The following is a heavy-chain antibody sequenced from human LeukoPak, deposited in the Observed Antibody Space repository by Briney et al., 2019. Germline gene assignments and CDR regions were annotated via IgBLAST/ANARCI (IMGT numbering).Heavy chain of an antibody. CDR1: GDSVSGDRAV. V-gene: IGHV6-1*01. J-gene: IGHJ4*02. D-gene: IGHD2-2*01. CDR2: TYYRSKWNN. CDR3: ARDAPGQSYFDY. Sequence: SQTLSLTCAISGDSVSGDRAVWNWIRQSPSRGLEWLGRTYYRSKWNNHYAESVKGRITVNPDTSKNQFSLQLNSVTPEDTAVYYCARDAPGQSYFDYWGQGILVTVST.